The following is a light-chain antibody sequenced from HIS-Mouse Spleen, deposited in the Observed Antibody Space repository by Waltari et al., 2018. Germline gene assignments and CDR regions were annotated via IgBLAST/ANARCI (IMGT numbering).Light chain of an antibody. Sequence: DIQMTQSPSSLSASVGDRVTITCQASQDISSYLNWYQQKPGKAPKLLIYDASTLEIGVPSRFSGSGSGTDFTFTISSLQPEDIATYYCQQYNSYPLTFGEGTKVEIK. J-gene: IGKJ4*02. CDR1: QDISSY. CDR2: DAS. CDR3: QQYNSYPLT. V-gene: IGKV1-33*01.